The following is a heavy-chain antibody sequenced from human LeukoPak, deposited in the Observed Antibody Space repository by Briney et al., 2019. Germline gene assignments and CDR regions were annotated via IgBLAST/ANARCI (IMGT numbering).Heavy chain of an antibody. CDR3: ARDGERVLYGDYDRRYFDL. CDR2: IYYSGST. D-gene: IGHD4-17*01. Sequence: PSETLSLTCTVSGGSISSGGYYWSWIRQHPGKGLEWIGYIYYSGSTYYNPSLKSRATISVDTSKNQFSLKLSSVTAADTAVYYCARDGERVLYGDYDRRYFDLWGRGTLVTVSS. J-gene: IGHJ2*01. CDR1: GGSISSGGYY. V-gene: IGHV4-31*03.